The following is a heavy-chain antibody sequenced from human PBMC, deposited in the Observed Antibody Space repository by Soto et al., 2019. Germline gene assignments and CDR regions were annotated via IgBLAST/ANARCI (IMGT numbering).Heavy chain of an antibody. CDR1: GFSLSTSGVG. J-gene: IGHJ4*02. CDR3: AHRPSYCSGGSCYSGFDY. V-gene: IGHV2-5*02. D-gene: IGHD2-15*01. CDR2: IYWDDDK. Sequence: QITLKESGPTLVKPTQTLTLPCTFSGFSLSTSGVGVGWISQPPGKALASLALIYWDDDKRYSPSLKSRLTITKDASKNQVVLTMNNMDPVDTATYYCAHRPSYCSGGSCYSGFDYWGQGTLVTVSS.